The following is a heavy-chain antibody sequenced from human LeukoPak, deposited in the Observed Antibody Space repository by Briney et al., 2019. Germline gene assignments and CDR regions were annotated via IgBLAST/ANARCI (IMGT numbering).Heavy chain of an antibody. D-gene: IGHD5-18*01. J-gene: IGHJ4*02. CDR1: GGSFSGYY. CDR3: ARVRSYGLYYFDY. CDR2: INHSGST. V-gene: IGHV4-34*01. Sequence: SETLSLTCAVDGGSFSGYYWSWSRQPPGKGLEWIGEINHSGSTNYNPSLKSRVTISVDTPKNQFSLKLSSVTAADTAVYYCARVRSYGLYYFDYWGQGTLVTVSS.